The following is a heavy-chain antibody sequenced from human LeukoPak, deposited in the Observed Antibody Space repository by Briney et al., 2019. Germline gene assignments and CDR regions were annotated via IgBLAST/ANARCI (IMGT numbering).Heavy chain of an antibody. CDR2: ISSSSSTI. V-gene: IGHV3-48*04. J-gene: IGHJ4*02. CDR1: GFTFSSYS. D-gene: IGHD5-18*01. CDR3: ARDRSYGSFDY. Sequence: GGSLRLSCAASGFTFSSYSMNWVRQAPGKGLEWVSYISSSSSTIYYADSVKGRFTISRDNAKNSLYLQMNNLRAEDTALYHCARDRSYGSFDYWGQGTLVTVSS.